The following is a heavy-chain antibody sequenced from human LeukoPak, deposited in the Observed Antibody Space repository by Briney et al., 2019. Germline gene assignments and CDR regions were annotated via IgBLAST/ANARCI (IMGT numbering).Heavy chain of an antibody. J-gene: IGHJ4*02. V-gene: IGHV1-2*02. CDR2: INPNSGGT. D-gene: IGHD3-10*01. CDR1: GYTLTGYY. CDR3: ARDRYGSGSYYNFDY. Sequence: ASVKVSCKASGYTLTGYYMHWVRQAPGQGLEWMGWINPNSGGTNYAQKFQGRVTMTRDTSISTAYMELSRLRSDDTAVYYCARDRYGSGSYYNFDYWGQGTLVTVSS.